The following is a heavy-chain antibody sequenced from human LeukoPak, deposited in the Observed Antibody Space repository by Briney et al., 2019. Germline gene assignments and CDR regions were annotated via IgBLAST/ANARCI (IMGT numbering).Heavy chain of an antibody. Sequence: GGSLRLSCAASGFTFSGFAMTWVRQAPGMGLEWVSSIGSYSKTHYSESVKGRFAISRDNSKSTLFLQMNSLRAEATALYYCANDLHYCVALDVRGQGTAVTVSS. J-gene: IGHJ6*02. D-gene: IGHD3-10*02. V-gene: IGHV3-23*01. CDR3: ANDLHYCVALDV. CDR2: IGSYSKT. CDR1: GFTFSGFA.